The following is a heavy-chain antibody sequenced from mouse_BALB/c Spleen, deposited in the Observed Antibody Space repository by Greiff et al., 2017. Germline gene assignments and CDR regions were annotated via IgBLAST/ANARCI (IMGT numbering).Heavy chain of an antibody. D-gene: IGHD2-4*01. CDR2: ISSGGST. CDR3: ANYDYDIRAMDY. Sequence: EVHLVESGGGLVKPGGSLKLSCAASGFTFSSYAMSWVRQTPEKRLEWVASISSGGSTYYPDSVKGRFTISRDNARNILYLQMSSLRSEDTAMYYCANYDYDIRAMDYWGQGTSVTVSS. V-gene: IGHV5-6-5*01. J-gene: IGHJ4*01. CDR1: GFTFSSYA.